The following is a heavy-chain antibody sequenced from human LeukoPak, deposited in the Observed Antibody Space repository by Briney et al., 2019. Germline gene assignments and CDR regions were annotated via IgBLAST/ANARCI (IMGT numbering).Heavy chain of an antibody. V-gene: IGHV5-51*01. CDR1: GYSFTSYW. Sequence: GESLKISCKASGYSFTSYWIAWVRQMPGKGLEWMGIIYPGDSDTRYSPSFQGQVTISADKSISTAYLQWSSLKASDTAMYYCARHPPSAAIAAAGTPYGMDVWGQGTTVTVSS. J-gene: IGHJ6*02. D-gene: IGHD6-13*01. CDR2: IYPGDSDT. CDR3: ARHPPSAAIAAAGTPYGMDV.